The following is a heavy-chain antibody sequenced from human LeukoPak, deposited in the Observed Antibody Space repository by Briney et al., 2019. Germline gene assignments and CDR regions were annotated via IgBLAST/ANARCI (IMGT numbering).Heavy chain of an antibody. CDR3: ATGPPWFDP. CDR2: FDPEDGET. CDR1: GYTLTELS. J-gene: IGHJ5*02. V-gene: IGHV1-24*01. Sequence: ASVKLSCTVSGYTLTELSMHWVRQAPGKGLEWMGGFDPEDGETIYAQKFQGRVTMTEDTSTDTAYMELSRLRSEDTAVYYCATGPPWFDPWGQGTLVTVSS.